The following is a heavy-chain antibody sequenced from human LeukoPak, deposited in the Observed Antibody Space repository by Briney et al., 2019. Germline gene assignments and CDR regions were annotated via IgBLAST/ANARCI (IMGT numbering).Heavy chain of an antibody. V-gene: IGHV4-59*01. CDR3: ARDYGPGDWFDP. J-gene: IGHJ5*02. Sequence: SETLSLTCTVSGGSINNYYWSWIRQPPGKGLEWIGYIYYSGSTNYNPSLKSRVTISVDTSKNQFSLKLSSVTAADTAVYYCARDYGPGDWFDPWGQGTLVTVSS. CDR1: GGSINNYY. D-gene: IGHD3-16*01. CDR2: IYYSGST.